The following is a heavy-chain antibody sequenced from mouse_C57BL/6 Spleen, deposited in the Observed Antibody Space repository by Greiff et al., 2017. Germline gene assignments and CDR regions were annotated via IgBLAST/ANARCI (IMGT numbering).Heavy chain of an antibody. CDR2: INYDGSST. CDR3: ARVGKGYYFDY. J-gene: IGHJ2*01. Sequence: EVNVVESEGGLVQPGSSMKLSCTASGFTFSDYYMAWVRQVPEKGLEWVANINYDGSSTYYLDSLKSRFIISRDNAKNILYLQMSSLKSEDTATYYCARVGKGYYFDYWGQGTTLTVSS. CDR1: GFTFSDYY. D-gene: IGHD3-3*01. V-gene: IGHV5-16*01.